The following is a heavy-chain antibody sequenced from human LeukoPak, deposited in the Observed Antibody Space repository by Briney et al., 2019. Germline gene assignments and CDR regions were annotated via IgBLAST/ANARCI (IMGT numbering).Heavy chain of an antibody. V-gene: IGHV3-9*01. D-gene: IGHD3-22*01. Sequence: PGGSLRLSCAASGFTFDDYAMHWVRQAPGKGLEWVSGISWNSGSIGYADSVKGRFTISRDNAKNSLYLQMNSLRAEDTALFYCAKGPCYDRQVDYFDYWGQGTLVTVSS. CDR1: GFTFDDYA. CDR2: ISWNSGSI. J-gene: IGHJ4*02. CDR3: AKGPCYDRQVDYFDY.